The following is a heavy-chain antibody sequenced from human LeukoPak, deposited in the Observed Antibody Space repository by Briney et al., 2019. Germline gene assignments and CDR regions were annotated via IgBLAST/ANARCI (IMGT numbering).Heavy chain of an antibody. D-gene: IGHD6-19*01. Sequence: PGGSLRLSCAASGFIVSSNYMSLVRQAPGKGLEWVSVIYSGGSTYYADSVKGRFTISRDNSKNTLYLQMNSLRAEDTAVYYCASSGWDHYFDYWGQGTLVTVSS. V-gene: IGHV3-53*01. J-gene: IGHJ4*02. CDR1: GFIVSSNY. CDR3: ASSGWDHYFDY. CDR2: IYSGGST.